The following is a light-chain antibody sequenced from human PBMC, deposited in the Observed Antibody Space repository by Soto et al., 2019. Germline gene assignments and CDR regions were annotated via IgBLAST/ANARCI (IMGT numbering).Light chain of an antibody. Sequence: DIHMTQSPSSLSASIGHIFTITCRASQRIRTSLNWYQHKPGKAPKLLIYAASSLESGVPSRFSGSGSGTDFTLTISSLQPEDFATYYCQQYESLPLTFGHGTRLEIK. J-gene: IGKJ5*01. CDR2: AAS. CDR3: QQYESLPLT. CDR1: QRIRTS. V-gene: IGKV1-39*01.